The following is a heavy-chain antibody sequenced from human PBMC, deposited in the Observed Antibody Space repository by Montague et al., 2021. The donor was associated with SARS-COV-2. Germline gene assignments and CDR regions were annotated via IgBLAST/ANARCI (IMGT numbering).Heavy chain of an antibody. D-gene: IGHD2-2*01. J-gene: IGHJ6*02. V-gene: IGHV1-18*01. CDR2: ISAYNGNT. CDR1: GYTFTSYG. CDR3: ARRSQPAAVGHTYYYYGMDV. Sequence: SVKVSCKASGYTFTSYGISWVRQAPGQGLEWMGWISAYNGNTNYAQELQGRGTMTTDTSTSTAYMELRSLRSDDTAVYYCARRSQPAAVGHTYYYYGMDVWGPATTLTVSS.